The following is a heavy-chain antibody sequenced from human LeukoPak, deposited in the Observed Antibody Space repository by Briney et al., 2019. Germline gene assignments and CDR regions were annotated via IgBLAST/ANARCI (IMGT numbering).Heavy chain of an antibody. CDR2: MNPNSGNT. J-gene: IGHJ6*03. CDR1: GYTFTSYD. CDR3: ASACSGGSCLDYYYYIDV. V-gene: IGHV1-8*01. D-gene: IGHD2-15*01. Sequence: ASVKVSCKASGYTFTSYDINWVRQATGQGLEWMGWMNPNSGNTGYAQKFQGRVTMTRNTSISTAYMELSSLRSEDTAVYYCASACSGGSCLDYYYYIDVWGKGTTVTVSS.